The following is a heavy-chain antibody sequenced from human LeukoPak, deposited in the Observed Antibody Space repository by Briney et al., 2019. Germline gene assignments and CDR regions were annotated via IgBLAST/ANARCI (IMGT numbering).Heavy chain of an antibody. Sequence: GGSLRLSCAASGFTFSSYAMHWVRQAPGKGLEYVSAISSNGGSTYYANSVKGRFTISRDNSKNTLYLQMGSLRAEDMAVYYCARADRSALDPGDFDYWGRGTLVTVSS. J-gene: IGHJ4*02. CDR1: GFTFSSYA. CDR2: ISSNGGST. V-gene: IGHV3-64*01. CDR3: ARADRSALDPGDFDY. D-gene: IGHD1-1*01.